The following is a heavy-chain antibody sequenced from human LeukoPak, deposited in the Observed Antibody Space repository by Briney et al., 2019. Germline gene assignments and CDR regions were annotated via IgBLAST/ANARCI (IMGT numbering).Heavy chain of an antibody. Sequence: GGSLRLSCAASGFTFSSYAMSWVRQAPGKGLEWVPAISGSGGSTYYADSVKGRFTISRDNSKNTLYLQMNSLRAEDTAVYYCAKDLGGYSYGYPNYWGQGTLVTVSS. CDR1: GFTFSSYA. D-gene: IGHD5-18*01. CDR3: AKDLGGYSYGYPNY. J-gene: IGHJ4*02. V-gene: IGHV3-23*01. CDR2: ISGSGGST.